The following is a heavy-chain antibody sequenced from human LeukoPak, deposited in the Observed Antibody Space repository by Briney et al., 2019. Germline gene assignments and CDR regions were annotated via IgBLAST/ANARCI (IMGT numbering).Heavy chain of an antibody. J-gene: IGHJ4*02. Sequence: GSPKLSCAASGFTFSGSAMHWVRQASGKGLEWVGRIRSKANSYATAYAASVKGRFTISRDDSKNTAYLQMNSLKTEDTAVYYCTRGTTGPLSYWGQGTLVTVSS. V-gene: IGHV3-73*01. CDR2: IRSKANSYAT. CDR3: TRGTTGPLSY. D-gene: IGHD1-7*01. CDR1: GFTFSGSA.